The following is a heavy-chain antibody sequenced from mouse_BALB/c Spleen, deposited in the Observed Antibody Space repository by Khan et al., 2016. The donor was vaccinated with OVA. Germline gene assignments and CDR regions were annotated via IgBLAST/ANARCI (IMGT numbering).Heavy chain of an antibody. J-gene: IGHJ3*01. Sequence: VQLQQSGPELVKPGASVKISCRASGYTFTDYIMDWVKQSHGKSLEWIGYIYPHNGDTGYNRKFKTKATLTVATSSSTTSMELRSLTSEDSAGYYCVNSGYGSFAYWGQGTLVTVSA. CDR3: VNSGYGSFAY. CDR1: GYTFTDYI. V-gene: IGHV1S29*02. D-gene: IGHD1-2*01. CDR2: IYPHNGDT.